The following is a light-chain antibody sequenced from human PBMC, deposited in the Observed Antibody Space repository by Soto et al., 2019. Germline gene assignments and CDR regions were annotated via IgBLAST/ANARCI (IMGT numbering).Light chain of an antibody. J-gene: IGKJ2*02. CDR2: LGS. V-gene: IGKV2-28*01. CDR3: MQALQTLPCT. CDR1: QSLLHSKGYNY. Sequence: DIVMAQSPLSLPFTPGEPASISCRSSQSLLHSKGYNYLDWYLQKPGQSPQLLIDLGSNRASGVPDKFSGRGSGTAFTLKISRVEAEDVDVYYCMQALQTLPCTFGQGTKLEIK.